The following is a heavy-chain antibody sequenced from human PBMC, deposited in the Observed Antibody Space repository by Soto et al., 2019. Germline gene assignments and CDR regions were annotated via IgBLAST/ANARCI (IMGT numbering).Heavy chain of an antibody. D-gene: IGHD3-10*01. Sequence: QVQLVESGGGVVQPGRSLRLSCAASGFTFSSYGMHWVRQAPGKGLEWVAVISYDGSNKYYADSVKGRFTISRDNSKNTLYLQMKSLRAEDTAVYYCANGEGTYWSPQFAFDIWGQGTMVTVSS. J-gene: IGHJ3*02. CDR2: ISYDGSNK. V-gene: IGHV3-30*18. CDR3: ANGEGTYWSPQFAFDI. CDR1: GFTFSSYG.